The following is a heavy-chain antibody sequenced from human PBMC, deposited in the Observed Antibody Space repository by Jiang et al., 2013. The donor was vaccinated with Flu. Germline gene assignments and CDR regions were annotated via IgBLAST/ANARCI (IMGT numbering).Heavy chain of an antibody. CDR3: ARQVRGSSTTRVSVLKADPGPEDAFDL. D-gene: IGHD2/OR15-2a*01. Sequence: GSGLVKPSETLSLTCSASGASISSSIYYWAWIRQPPGKGLEWIGTIWHRGTTYYNPSLRGRVTMSVDTSRNRVSLKVTSVTAADTAVYYCARQVRGSSTTRVSVLKADPGPEDAFDLWGQGTRVTVPS. J-gene: IGHJ3*01. V-gene: IGHV4-39*01. CDR1: GASISSSIYY. CDR2: IWHRGTT.